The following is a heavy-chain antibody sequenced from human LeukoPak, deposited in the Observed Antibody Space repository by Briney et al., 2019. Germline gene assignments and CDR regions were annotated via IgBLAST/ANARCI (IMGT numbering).Heavy chain of an antibody. J-gene: IGHJ4*02. CDR2: IYSSGNT. CDR3: ARDSGNYRYDNFDY. Sequence: LAGGSLRLSCAASGFIVSSNYMSWVRQAPGKGLEWVSVIYSSGNTYYADSVKGRFTISRDNSKNTLYLQMNSLRAEDTALYYCARDSGNYRYDNFDYWGQGTLVTVSS. D-gene: IGHD1-26*01. V-gene: IGHV3-66*03. CDR1: GFIVSSNY.